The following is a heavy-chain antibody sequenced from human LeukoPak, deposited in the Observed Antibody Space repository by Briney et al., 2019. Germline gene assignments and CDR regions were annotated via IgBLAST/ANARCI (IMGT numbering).Heavy chain of an antibody. Sequence: ASVKVSCKASGCTFTSHDINWVRQATGQGLEWMGWMNPNSGNTGYAQKFQGRVTMTSTTSISTAYMELSSLSSEDTAVYCCAKGISRWLPTDQFDYWGQGTLVTVSS. V-gene: IGHV1-8*01. CDR2: MNPNSGNT. J-gene: IGHJ4*02. CDR3: AKGISRWLPTDQFDY. CDR1: GCTFTSHD. D-gene: IGHD5-24*01.